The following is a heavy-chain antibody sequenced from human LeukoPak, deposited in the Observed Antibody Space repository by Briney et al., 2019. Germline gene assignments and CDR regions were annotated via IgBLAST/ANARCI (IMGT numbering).Heavy chain of an antibody. V-gene: IGHV1-18*01. D-gene: IGHD2-2*01. CDR1: GYTFTSYG. Sequence: ASVKVSCKASGYTFTSYGISWVRQAPGQGLEWMGWISAYNGNTNYAQKLQGRVTMTTDTSTSTAYMELRSLRSDDTAVYYCARAGYCSSTSCSGDWFDPWGQGTLVTVSS. J-gene: IGHJ5*02. CDR2: ISAYNGNT. CDR3: ARAGYCSSTSCSGDWFDP.